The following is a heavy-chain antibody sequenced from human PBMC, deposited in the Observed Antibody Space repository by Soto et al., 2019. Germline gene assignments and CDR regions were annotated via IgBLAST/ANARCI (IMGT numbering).Heavy chain of an antibody. CDR3: ARDDRGIMITFGGPDY. CDR2: IKQDGSEK. V-gene: IGHV3-7*01. CDR1: GFTFSSYW. D-gene: IGHD3-16*01. Sequence: GESLKISCAASGFTFSSYWMSWVRQAPGKGLEWVANIKQDGSEKYYVDSVKGRFTISRDNAKNSLYLQMNSLRAEDTAVYYCARDDRGIMITFGGPDYWGQGTLVTVSS. J-gene: IGHJ4*02.